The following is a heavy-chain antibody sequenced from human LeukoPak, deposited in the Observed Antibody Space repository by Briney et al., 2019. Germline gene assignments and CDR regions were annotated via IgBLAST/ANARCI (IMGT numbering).Heavy chain of an antibody. J-gene: IGHJ6*03. CDR3: ARRSGPYYYYMDV. D-gene: IGHD3-3*01. V-gene: IGHV1-69*13. CDR2: VIPIFGTA. CDR1: GGTFSSYA. Sequence: ASVKVSCKASGGTFSSYAISWVRQAPGQGLEWMGGVIPIFGTANYAQKFQGRVTITADESTSTAYMELSSLRSEDTAVYHCARRSGPYYYYMDVWGKGTTVTVSS.